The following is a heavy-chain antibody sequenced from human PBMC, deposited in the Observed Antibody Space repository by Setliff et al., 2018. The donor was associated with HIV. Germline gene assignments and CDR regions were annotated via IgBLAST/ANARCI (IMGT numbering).Heavy chain of an antibody. V-gene: IGHV1-46*02. CDR2: INPSSGST. CDR3: ARSLQWGCSSTTCYVGY. D-gene: IGHD2-2*01. J-gene: IGHJ4*02. CDR1: GYTFNSNY. Sequence: ASVKVSCKASGYTFNSNYIHWVRQAPGQGLEWMGIINPSSGSTSFAQKFQGRVTMTRDTSTSTVYMELSSLRSEDTAVYYCARSLQWGCSSTTCYVGYWGQGTLVTVSS.